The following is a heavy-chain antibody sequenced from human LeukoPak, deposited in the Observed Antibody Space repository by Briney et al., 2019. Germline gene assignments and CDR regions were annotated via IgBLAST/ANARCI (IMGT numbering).Heavy chain of an antibody. V-gene: IGHV4-30-4*08. CDR1: AGSISSGDYY. D-gene: IGHD6-19*01. CDR3: TTVLRKHSSRWYVIYY. J-gene: IGHJ4*02. Sequence: SQTLSLACTVSAGSISSGDYYWRWLRQHPGTGLDWFGYIYYSGSTYYNPSLKSRVPISLDTSQTQFSLKLSSVTAADTTAYYCTTVLRKHSSRWYVIYYCGPGNLVTVSS. CDR2: IYYSGST.